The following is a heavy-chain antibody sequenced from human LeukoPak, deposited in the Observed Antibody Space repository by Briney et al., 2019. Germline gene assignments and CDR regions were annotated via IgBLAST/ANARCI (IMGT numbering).Heavy chain of an antibody. Sequence: ASVKVSCKASGYTFTGYYMHWVRQAPGQGLEWMGWINPNSGGTNYAQKLQGRVTMTTDTSTSAAYMELRSLRSDDTAVYYCARDLGGSYYNYWGQGTLVTVSS. J-gene: IGHJ4*02. V-gene: IGHV1-2*02. CDR1: GYTFTGYY. CDR3: ARDLGGSYYNY. D-gene: IGHD1-26*01. CDR2: INPNSGGT.